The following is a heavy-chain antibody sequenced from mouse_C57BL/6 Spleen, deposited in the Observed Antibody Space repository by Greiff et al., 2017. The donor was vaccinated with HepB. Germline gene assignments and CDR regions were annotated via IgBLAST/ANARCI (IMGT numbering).Heavy chain of an antibody. CDR3: ARRGGSSPYYAMDY. Sequence: EVQLVESGGDLVKPGGSLKLSCAASGFTFSSYGMSWVRQTPDKRLEWVATISSGGSYTYYPDSVKGRFTISRDNAKNTRYLQMSSLKSEDTAMYYCARRGGSSPYYAMDYWGQGTSVTVSS. CDR2: ISSGGSYT. D-gene: IGHD1-1*01. J-gene: IGHJ4*01. CDR1: GFTFSSYG. V-gene: IGHV5-6*01.